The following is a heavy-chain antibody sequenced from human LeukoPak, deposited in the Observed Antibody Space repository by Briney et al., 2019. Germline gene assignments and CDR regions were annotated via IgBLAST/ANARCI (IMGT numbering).Heavy chain of an antibody. Sequence: ASVKVSCKASGYIFTGYYMHWVRQAPGQGLEWMGWISAYNGNTNYAQKLQGRVTMTTDTSTSTAYMELRSLRSDDTAVYYCAREGYSSSWYSWDYWGQGTLVTVSS. V-gene: IGHV1-18*04. CDR1: GYIFTGYY. CDR2: ISAYNGNT. CDR3: AREGYSSSWYSWDY. J-gene: IGHJ4*02. D-gene: IGHD6-13*01.